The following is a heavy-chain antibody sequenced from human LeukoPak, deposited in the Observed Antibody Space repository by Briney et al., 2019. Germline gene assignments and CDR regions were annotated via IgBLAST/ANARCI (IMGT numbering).Heavy chain of an antibody. J-gene: IGHJ5*02. V-gene: IGHV4-4*02. CDR3: ARGKAGWFDP. CDR1: GDFISSTNW. Sequence: SGTLSLTCAVSGDFISSTNWWSLVRQPPGKGLEWIGEIYHSGSTNYNPSPKSRVTISVDKSKSQFSLKLTSVTAADTAVYYCARGKAGWFDPWGQGTLVTVSS. CDR2: IYHSGST.